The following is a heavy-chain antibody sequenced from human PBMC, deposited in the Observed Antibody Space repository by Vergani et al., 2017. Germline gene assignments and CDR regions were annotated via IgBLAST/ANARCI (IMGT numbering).Heavy chain of an antibody. V-gene: IGHV3-21*01. D-gene: IGHD5-24*01. CDR2: ITSSSSYI. CDR3: ARGTTGAQNFNYYGMGV. J-gene: IGHJ6*02. CDR1: GFTFSSYS. Sequence: EVQLVESGGGLVKPGGSLRLSCAASGFTFSSYSMHWVRQAPGKGLEWVSSITSSSSYIYYADSMKGRLTISRDSAKNSLYLQMNSLRAEDTAVYYCARGTTGAQNFNYYGMGVWGQGTTVTVSS.